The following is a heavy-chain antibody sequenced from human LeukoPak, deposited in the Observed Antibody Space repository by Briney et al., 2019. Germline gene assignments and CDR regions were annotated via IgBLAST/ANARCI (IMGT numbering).Heavy chain of an antibody. J-gene: IGHJ4*02. CDR1: GFTFSSYW. CDR3: AKAYGSGSFDY. CDR2: IKQDGSEK. Sequence: SGGSLRLSCAASGFTFSSYWMSWVRQAPGKGLEWVANIKQDGSEKYYVDSVKGRFTISRDNSKNTLYLQMNSLRPDDTAVYYCAKAYGSGSFDYWGQGTLVTVSS. D-gene: IGHD3-10*01. V-gene: IGHV3-7*01.